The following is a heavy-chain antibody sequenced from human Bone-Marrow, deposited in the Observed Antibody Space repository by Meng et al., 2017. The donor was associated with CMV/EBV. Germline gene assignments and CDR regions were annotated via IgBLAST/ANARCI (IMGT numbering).Heavy chain of an antibody. V-gene: IGHV3-30-3*01. D-gene: IGHD3-22*01. CDR1: GFTFSSYA. CDR3: ASLSEGYYYDSSGLASRFY. J-gene: IGHJ1*01. CDR2: ISYDGSNK. Sequence: GESLKISCAASGFTFSSYAMHWVRQAPGKGLEWVAVISYDGSNKYYADSVKGRFTISRDNSKNTLYLQMNGLRAEDTAVYYCASLSEGYYYDSSGLASRFYWGQGTLVTVSS.